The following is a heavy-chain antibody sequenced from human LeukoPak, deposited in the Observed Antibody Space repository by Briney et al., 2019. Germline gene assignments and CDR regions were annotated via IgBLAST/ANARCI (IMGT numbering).Heavy chain of an antibody. CDR3: ASPGIAAAASGY. D-gene: IGHD6-13*01. V-gene: IGHV4-59*12. CDR2: IYDSGTT. J-gene: IGHJ4*02. CDR1: GDSISIYY. Sequence: SETLSLTCTVSGDSISIYYWNWIRQPPGKGQEWIGHIYDSGTTNYNPSLKSRVTISVDTSKNQFSLKLRSVTAADTAVYYCASPGIAAAASGYWGQGTLVTVSS.